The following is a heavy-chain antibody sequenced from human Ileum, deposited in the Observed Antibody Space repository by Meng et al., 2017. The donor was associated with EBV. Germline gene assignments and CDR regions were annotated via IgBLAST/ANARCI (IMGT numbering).Heavy chain of an antibody. V-gene: IGHV4-4*02. J-gene: IGHJ4*02. Sequence: QMQLQESGPGLVKPSGTLSLICVVFDGSISSSNWWSWVRQHPGKGLEWIGQIYYSGSPSYNPSLKSRVTMSVDKSKNQVSLNLNSVTAADTALYYCARHSGYNQGYWGQGTLVTVSS. CDR1: DGSISSSNW. CDR2: IYYSGSP. D-gene: IGHD5-24*01. CDR3: ARHSGYNQGY.